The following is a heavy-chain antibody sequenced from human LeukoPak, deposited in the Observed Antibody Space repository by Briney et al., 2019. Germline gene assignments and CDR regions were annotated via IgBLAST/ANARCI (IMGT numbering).Heavy chain of an antibody. CDR3: AKELFITMIVVVNWPLVD. CDR2: VRVNGRST. CDR1: GFTFNTYD. D-gene: IGHD3-22*01. Sequence: PGGSLRLSCTASGFTFNTYDMNWVRQAPGKGLEWVSTVRVNGRSTYYADSVKGRFTISRDNSKNTLYLQMNSLRAEDTALYYCAKELFITMIVVVNWPLVDWGQGTLVTVSS. V-gene: IGHV3-23*01. J-gene: IGHJ4*02.